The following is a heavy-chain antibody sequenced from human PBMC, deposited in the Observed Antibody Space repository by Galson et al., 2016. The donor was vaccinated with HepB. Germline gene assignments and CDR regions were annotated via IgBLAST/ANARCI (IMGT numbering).Heavy chain of an antibody. Sequence: SVKVSCKASGYTLTDLSMHWVRQAPGKGLEWVGGFDIEDGETNYEQKFQGRVTMTEDTSTDTAYMELSSLRSEDTAIYYCATSTPHSGQLDFWGQGTLVTVSS. D-gene: IGHD2-15*01. V-gene: IGHV1-24*01. CDR1: GYTLTDLS. CDR3: ATSTPHSGQLDF. CDR2: FDIEDGET. J-gene: IGHJ4*02.